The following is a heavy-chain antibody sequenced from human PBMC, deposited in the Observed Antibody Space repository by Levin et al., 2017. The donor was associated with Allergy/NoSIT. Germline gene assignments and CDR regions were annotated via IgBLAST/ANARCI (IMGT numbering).Heavy chain of an antibody. V-gene: IGHV1-58*01. CDR2: IVVGSGNT. D-gene: IGHD2-21*02. CDR3: AAAAYCGGDCYSRYFDL. CDR1: GFTFTSSA. Sequence: AASVKVSCKASGFTFTSSAVQWVRQARGQRLEWIGWIVVGSGNTNYAQKFQERVTITRDMSTSTAYMELSSLRSEDTAVYYCAAAAYCGGDCYSRYFDLWGRGTLVTVSS. J-gene: IGHJ2*01.